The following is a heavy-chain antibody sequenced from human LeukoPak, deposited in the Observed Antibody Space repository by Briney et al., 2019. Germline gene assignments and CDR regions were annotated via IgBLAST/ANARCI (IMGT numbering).Heavy chain of an antibody. Sequence: PGESLRLSCAASGFTFKKYWMNWVRQVPGKGLECLANIKEDGSETYYADSVKGRFTISRDNPKNLLFLQINSLRVEDTAVYYCSGYNWFDPWGQGTLVTVSS. CDR1: GFTFKKYW. CDR2: IKEDGSET. CDR3: SGYNWFDP. J-gene: IGHJ5*02. V-gene: IGHV3-7*01.